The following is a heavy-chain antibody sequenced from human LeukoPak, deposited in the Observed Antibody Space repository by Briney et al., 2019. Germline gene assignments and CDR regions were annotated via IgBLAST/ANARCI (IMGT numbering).Heavy chain of an antibody. Sequence: SETLSLTCTVSGCSISGYYWSWIRQPPGKGLEWIGYIYSNGGTNYNPSLKSRVTISVDTSKNHFSLKLNSATAADTAVYYCARGPYFDYWGQGTLVTVSS. CDR1: GCSISGYY. CDR3: ARGPYFDY. CDR2: IYSNGGT. J-gene: IGHJ4*02. V-gene: IGHV4-59*08.